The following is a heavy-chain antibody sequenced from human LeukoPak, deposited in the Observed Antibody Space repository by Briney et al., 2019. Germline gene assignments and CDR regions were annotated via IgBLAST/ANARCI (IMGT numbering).Heavy chain of an antibody. CDR3: ARDWGAAGLWDY. CDR2: IKEDGSEK. Sequence: GGSLRLSCASSGFTFSNYWMSWVRQAPGKGLEWVANIKEDGSEKDYVDPVKSRFTISRDNAKNSLYLQMNSLRAEDTAIYYCARDWGAAGLWDYWGQGTLVTVSS. CDR1: GFTFSNYW. J-gene: IGHJ4*02. D-gene: IGHD6-13*01. V-gene: IGHV3-7*05.